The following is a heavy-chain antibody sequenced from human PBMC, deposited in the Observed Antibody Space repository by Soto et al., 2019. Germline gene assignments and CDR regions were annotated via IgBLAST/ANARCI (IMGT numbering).Heavy chain of an antibody. Sequence: QVQLVQSGAEVKKPGASVKVSCKTSGYTFTNFGLSWVRQAPGQGLEWMGWISAYNGNTNDAQNFQGRVTMTTVTSTSTAYMELRSLRSDDKAVYYCARGVTPIDYWGQGTLVTFSS. CDR2: ISAYNGNT. CDR1: GYTFTNFG. J-gene: IGHJ4*02. V-gene: IGHV1-18*01. D-gene: IGHD2-21*02. CDR3: ARGVTPIDY.